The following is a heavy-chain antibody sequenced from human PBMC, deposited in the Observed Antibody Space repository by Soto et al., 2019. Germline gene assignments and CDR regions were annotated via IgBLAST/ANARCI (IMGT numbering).Heavy chain of an antibody. CDR3: AIVWPTFTVMDAFDI. J-gene: IGHJ3*02. Sequence: EVQLLESGGGLVQPGGSLRLSCAASRFTFSNYAMSWVRQAPGKGLEWVSGTSAGGGSTYYADAVKGRFTISRDNSNNTLFLPMNNMRAEDTAVYYCAIVWPTFTVMDAFDIWGQGTMVTV. CDR2: TSAGGGST. D-gene: IGHD3-16*02. CDR1: RFTFSNYA. V-gene: IGHV3-23*01.